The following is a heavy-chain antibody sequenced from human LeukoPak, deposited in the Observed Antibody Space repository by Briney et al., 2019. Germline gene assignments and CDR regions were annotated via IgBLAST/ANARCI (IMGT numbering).Heavy chain of an antibody. D-gene: IGHD6-13*01. V-gene: IGHV1-2*02. J-gene: IGHJ4*02. Sequence: ASVKVSCKASGYTFTGYYMHWVRQAPGQGLEWMGWINPNSGGTNYAQKFQGRVTMTRDTSISTAYMELSRLRSDDTAVYYCARVGSSWNQPFDYWGQGTLVTVSP. CDR1: GYTFTGYY. CDR3: ARVGSSWNQPFDY. CDR2: INPNSGGT.